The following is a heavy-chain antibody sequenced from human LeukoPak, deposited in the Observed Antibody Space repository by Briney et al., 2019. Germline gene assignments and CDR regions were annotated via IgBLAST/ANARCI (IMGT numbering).Heavy chain of an antibody. CDR3: ARAAYGMDV. CDR2: IYYSGST. J-gene: IGHJ6*02. D-gene: IGHD6-13*01. V-gene: IGHV4-59*08. CDR1: GGSISSYY. Sequence: PSETLSLTCTVSGGSISSYYWSWIRQPPGKGLEWIGYIYYSGSTNYNPSLKSRVTISVDTSKNQFSLKLSSVIAADTAVYYCARAAYGMDVWGQGTTVTVSS.